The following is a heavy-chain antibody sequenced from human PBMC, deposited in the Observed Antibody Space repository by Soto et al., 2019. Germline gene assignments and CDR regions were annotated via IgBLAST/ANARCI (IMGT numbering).Heavy chain of an antibody. Sequence: SETLSLTCTVSGGSISSYYWSWIRQPPGKGLEWIGYIYYSGSTNYNPSLKSRVTISVGTSKNQFSLKLSSVTAADTAVYYCARGGAVVPAAKRSYYGMDVWGQGTTVTVS. J-gene: IGHJ6*02. CDR1: GGSISSYY. CDR2: IYYSGST. D-gene: IGHD2-2*01. CDR3: ARGGAVVPAAKRSYYGMDV. V-gene: IGHV4-59*01.